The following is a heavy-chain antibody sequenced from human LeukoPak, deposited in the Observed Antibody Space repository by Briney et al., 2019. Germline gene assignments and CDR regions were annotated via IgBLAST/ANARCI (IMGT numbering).Heavy chain of an antibody. Sequence: ASVKVSCKASGGTFSSYDINWVRQATGQGLEWMGWMNPNSGNTGYAQKFQGRVTMTRNTSISTAYMELSSLRSEDTAVYYCARRNYGSPRWFDPWGQGTLVTVSS. D-gene: IGHD3-10*01. J-gene: IGHJ5*02. V-gene: IGHV1-8*01. CDR3: ARRNYGSPRWFDP. CDR1: GGTFSSYD. CDR2: MNPNSGNT.